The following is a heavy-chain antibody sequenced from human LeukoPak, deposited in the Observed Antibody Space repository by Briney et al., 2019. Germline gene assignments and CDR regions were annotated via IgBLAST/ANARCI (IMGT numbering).Heavy chain of an antibody. V-gene: IGHV1-18*01. Sequence: ASVKVSCKASGYTFTSYGISWVRPAPGQGLEWMGWISAYNGNTNYAQKLQGRVTMTTDTSTSTAYMELRSLRSDDTAVYYCARDGSGSYMKNWFDPWGQGTLVTVSS. CDR1: GYTFTSYG. J-gene: IGHJ5*02. CDR2: ISAYNGNT. D-gene: IGHD3-10*01. CDR3: ARDGSGSYMKNWFDP.